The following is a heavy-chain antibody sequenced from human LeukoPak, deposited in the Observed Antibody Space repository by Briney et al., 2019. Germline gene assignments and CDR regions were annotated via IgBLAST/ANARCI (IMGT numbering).Heavy chain of an antibody. J-gene: IGHJ1*01. CDR3: ARDGSPFQL. CDR1: GFTVSHNY. CDR2: VYRDGSI. Sequence: GGSLRLSCAASGFTVSHNYMNWVRQAPGKGLEWVSVVYRDGSIHYTESVKGRFTISRHNSNNTLSLQMNSLRAEDTAVYYCARDGSPFQLWGQGTLVTVSP. D-gene: IGHD1-1*01. V-gene: IGHV3-53*04.